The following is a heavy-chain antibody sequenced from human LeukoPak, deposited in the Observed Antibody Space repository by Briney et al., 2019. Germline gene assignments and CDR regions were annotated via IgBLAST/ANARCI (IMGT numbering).Heavy chain of an antibody. CDR1: GGSISSYY. CDR3: ASGGSESYKTLDY. CDR2: IYYSGST. Sequence: SETLSLTCTVSGGSISSYYWSWIRQPPGKGLEWIGYIYYSGSTNYTPSLKSRVTISVDTSKNQFSLKLSSVTAADTAVYYCASGGSESYKTLDYWGQGTLVTVSS. J-gene: IGHJ4*02. V-gene: IGHV4-59*01. D-gene: IGHD3-10*01.